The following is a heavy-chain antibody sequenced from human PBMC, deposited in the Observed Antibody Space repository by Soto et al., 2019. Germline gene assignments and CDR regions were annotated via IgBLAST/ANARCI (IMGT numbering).Heavy chain of an antibody. V-gene: IGHV3-74*01. Sequence: PGGSLRLSCATSGFTFSNYWMHWFRQAPGKGLVWVSRIDTDGSTTSYADSVKGRFTISRDNAKNTLHPQMNSLRAEDTSVYFYLRDSGISGYYYGMDVWGQGTTVTVSS. CDR1: GFTFSNYW. CDR2: IDTDGSTT. CDR3: LRDSGISGYYYGMDV. D-gene: IGHD2-21*01. J-gene: IGHJ6*02.